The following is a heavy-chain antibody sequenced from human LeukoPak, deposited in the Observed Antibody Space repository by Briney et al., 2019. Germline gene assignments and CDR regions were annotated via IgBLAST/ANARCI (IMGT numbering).Heavy chain of an antibody. CDR1: GYTFTGYY. CDR3: ASGSSSWRIDY. Sequence: ASVKVSCKASGYTFTGYYMHWVRQAPGQGLEWMGWIIPNSGGTSYAQKFQGRVTMTRDTSISTTYMDLSRLRSDDTAVYYYASGSSSWRIDYWGQGTLVTVSS. V-gene: IGHV1-2*02. J-gene: IGHJ4*02. D-gene: IGHD6-13*01. CDR2: IIPNSGGT.